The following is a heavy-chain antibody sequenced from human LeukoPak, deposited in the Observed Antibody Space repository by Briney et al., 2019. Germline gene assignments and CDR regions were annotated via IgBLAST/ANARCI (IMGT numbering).Heavy chain of an antibody. CDR3: ARRPGN. D-gene: IGHD1-14*01. CDR2: IYSGGAI. Sequence: GGSLRLSCVASGFAFGSNYMSWVRQAPGKGLEWVSLIYSGGAIRYADSVKGRFTISRDSSKNTLFLQMNDLTVEDTARYYCARRPGNWGQGILVTVSS. V-gene: IGHV3-53*01. J-gene: IGHJ4*02. CDR1: GFAFGSNY.